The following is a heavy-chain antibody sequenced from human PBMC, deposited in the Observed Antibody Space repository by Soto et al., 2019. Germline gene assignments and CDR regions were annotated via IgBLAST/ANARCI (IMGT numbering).Heavy chain of an antibody. CDR1: GSTFSSYA. D-gene: IGHD4-17*01. J-gene: IGHJ3*02. CDR2: NNPIFGTA. V-gene: IGHV1-69*01. CDR3: ARVRYDYGDYKGAFDI. Sequence: QVKLVQSGAEVKKTGSSVKVYCKASGSTFSSYAISWVRQAPGQGLEWMGGNNPIFGTAKYAQKFQGRFTITADESTSTAYMELSSLRSEDTAVYYFARVRYDYGDYKGAFDIWGQGTIDTVSS.